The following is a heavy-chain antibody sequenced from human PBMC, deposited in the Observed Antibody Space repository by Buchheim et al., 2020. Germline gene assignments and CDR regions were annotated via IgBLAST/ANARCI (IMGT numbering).Heavy chain of an antibody. D-gene: IGHD6-19*01. CDR3: ARAGRAVAGLNYYYYYMDV. Sequence: QVQLVQSGAEVKKPGASVKVSCKASGYTFTSYDINWVRQATGQGLEWMGWMNPNSGNTGYAQKFQGRVTMTRNTSISTAYMELSSLRSEDTAVYYCARAGRAVAGLNYYYYYMDVWGKGTT. V-gene: IGHV1-8*01. CDR2: MNPNSGNT. CDR1: GYTFTSYD. J-gene: IGHJ6*03.